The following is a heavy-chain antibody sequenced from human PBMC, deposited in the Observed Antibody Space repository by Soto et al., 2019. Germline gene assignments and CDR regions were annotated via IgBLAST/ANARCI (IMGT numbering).Heavy chain of an antibody. D-gene: IGHD3-22*01. V-gene: IGHV3-15*07. CDR2: LKSKTNGGTA. J-gene: IGHJ4*02. CDR3: ASYRDSRAVHFDS. Sequence: EVQLVESGGGLVKPGESLILSCTASGLTLTDAWMKWVRQAPGKGLEWVGRLKSKTNGGTADYAASVRGRFTILRDDSKNMLYLQMKSLKTEDTAVYYCASYRDSRAVHFDSWGQGTLVTVSS. CDR1: GLTLTDAW.